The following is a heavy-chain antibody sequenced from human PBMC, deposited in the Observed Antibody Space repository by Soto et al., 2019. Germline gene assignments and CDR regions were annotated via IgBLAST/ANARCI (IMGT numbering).Heavy chain of an antibody. CDR1: GGTFSSYA. V-gene: IGHV1-69*12. Sequence: QVQLVQSGAEVKKPGSSVKVSCKASGGTFSSYAISWVRQAPGQGLEWMGGIIPIFGTANYAQKFQGRVTITADESTSTAYMELSSLRSEDTAVYYCARGNDSSGYYRPHNHYFDYWGQGTLVTVSS. J-gene: IGHJ4*02. CDR3: ARGNDSSGYYRPHNHYFDY. CDR2: IIPIFGTA. D-gene: IGHD3-22*01.